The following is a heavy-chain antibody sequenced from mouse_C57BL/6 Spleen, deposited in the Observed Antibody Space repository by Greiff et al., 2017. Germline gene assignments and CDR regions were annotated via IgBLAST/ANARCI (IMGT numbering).Heavy chain of an antibody. D-gene: IGHD3-1*01. CDR2: IHPNSGST. J-gene: IGHJ2*01. Sequence: QVQLLQPGAELVKPGASVKLSCKASGYTFTSYWMHWVKQRPGQGLEWIGMIHPNSGSTNYNEKFKSKATLTVDKSSSTAYMQLSSLTYEDSAVYYCARSGYYFDYWGQGTTLTVSS. V-gene: IGHV1-64*01. CDR1: GYTFTSYW. CDR3: ARSGYYFDY.